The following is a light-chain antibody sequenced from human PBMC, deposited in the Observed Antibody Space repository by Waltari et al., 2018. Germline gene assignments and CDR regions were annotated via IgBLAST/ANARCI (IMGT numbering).Light chain of an antibody. CDR1: QSVNF. CDR3: LQRSNWPPT. CDR2: DSS. Sequence: DTVLTQSPATLSLSPGERANLSCRASQSVNFLAWYQQKPGQAPRLLIYDSSKRATGLPARFSGSGSGTDFTLTISSLEPEDFVVYYCLQRSNWPPTFGQGTRLEIK. J-gene: IGKJ5*01. V-gene: IGKV3-11*01.